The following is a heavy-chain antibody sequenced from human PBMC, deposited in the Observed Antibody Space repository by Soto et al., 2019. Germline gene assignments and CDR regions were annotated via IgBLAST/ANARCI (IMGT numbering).Heavy chain of an antibody. CDR2: IYHSGST. CDR1: GGSISSGGYS. V-gene: IGHV4-30-2*01. J-gene: IGHJ5*02. CDR3: ARVSGAGWFDP. Sequence: ASETLSLTCAVSGGSISSGGYSWSWIRQPPGKGLEWIGYIYHSGSTYYNPSLKSRVTISVDRSKNQFSLKLSSVTAADTAVYYCARVSGAGWFDPWGQGTLVTVSS.